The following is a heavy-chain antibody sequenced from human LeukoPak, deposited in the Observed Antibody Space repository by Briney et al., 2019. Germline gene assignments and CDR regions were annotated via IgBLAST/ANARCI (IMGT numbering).Heavy chain of an antibody. CDR2: IYYSGST. CDR3: ARQGGNHEDAFDI. J-gene: IGHJ3*02. CDR1: GGSISSSSYY. Sequence: SETLSLTCTVSGGSISSSSYYWGWIRQPPGKGLEWIGSIYYSGSTYYNPSLKSRVTISVDTSKNQFSLKLSSVTAADTAVYYCARQGGNHEDAFDIWGQGTMVTVSS. D-gene: IGHD1-14*01. V-gene: IGHV4-39*01.